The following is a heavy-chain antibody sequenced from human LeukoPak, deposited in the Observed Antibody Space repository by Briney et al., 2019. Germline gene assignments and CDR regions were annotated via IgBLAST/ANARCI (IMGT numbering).Heavy chain of an antibody. Sequence: GGSLRLSCAASGFTVSSNYMSWVRQAPGKGLEWVSVIYSGGSTYYADSVKGRFTISRDNSKNTLYLQMNSLRAEDTAVYYCARGPSKFGYYYYGMDVWGQGTTVTVSS. J-gene: IGHJ6*02. CDR1: GFTVSSNY. CDR3: ARGPSKFGYYYYGMDV. V-gene: IGHV3-66*01. CDR2: IYSGGST. D-gene: IGHD3-16*01.